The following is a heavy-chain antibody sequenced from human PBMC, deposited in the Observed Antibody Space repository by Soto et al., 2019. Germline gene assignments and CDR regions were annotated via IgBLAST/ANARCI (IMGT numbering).Heavy chain of an antibody. CDR1: GFSLSSGGMC. CDR2: IDWDDDK. CDR3: ARLKFGRYYFDY. V-gene: IGHV2-70*11. J-gene: IGHJ4*02. Sequence: SGPTLVNPTQTLTLTCTFSGFSLSSGGMCVSWIRQPPGKALEWLARIDWDDDKYYSTSLKTRLTISKDTSKNQVVLTMTNMDPVDTATYYCARLKFGRYYFDYWGLGTLVTVSS. D-gene: IGHD3-10*01.